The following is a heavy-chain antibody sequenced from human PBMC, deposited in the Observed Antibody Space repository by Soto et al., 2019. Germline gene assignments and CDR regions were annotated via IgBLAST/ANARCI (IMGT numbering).Heavy chain of an antibody. V-gene: IGHV3-64D*06. CDR2: ISSNGGST. J-gene: IGHJ6*02. CDR3: VKDNSGHCSSTRCLGWYYGMDV. Sequence: GGSLRLSCSASGFTFSSYAMHWVRQAPGKGLEYVSAISSNGGSTYYADSVKGRFTISRDNSKNTLYLQMSSLRAEDTAVYYCVKDNSGHCSSTRCLGWYYGMDVWGQGTTVTGSS. CDR1: GFTFSSYA. D-gene: IGHD2-2*01.